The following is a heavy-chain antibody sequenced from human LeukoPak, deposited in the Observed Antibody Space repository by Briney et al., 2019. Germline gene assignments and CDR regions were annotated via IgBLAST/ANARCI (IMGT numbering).Heavy chain of an antibody. CDR2: MSPNSGGA. CDR3: AREPYYYDRSGYYQGGTYFDY. J-gene: IGHJ4*02. V-gene: IGHV1-2*02. D-gene: IGHD3-22*01. Sequence: ASVKVSCKASGYTFTGYSIHWVRQAPGQGLEWMGWMSPNSGGANYAQKFQGRVTMTRDTSISTAYMELTTLRSDDTAVYYCAREPYYYDRSGYYQGGTYFDYWGQGTLVTVSS. CDR1: GYTFTGYS.